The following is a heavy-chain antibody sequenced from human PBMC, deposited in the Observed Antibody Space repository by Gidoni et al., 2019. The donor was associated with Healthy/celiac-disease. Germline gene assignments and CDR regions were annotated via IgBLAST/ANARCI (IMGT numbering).Heavy chain of an antibody. CDR2: ISWDDDK. CDR1: GFSLSTSGVG. J-gene: IGHJ4*02. D-gene: IGHD3-10*01. Sequence: QITLKESGPTLVKPTQTPTLTCTFSGFSLSTSGVGVGWIRQPPGKALEWLALISWDDDKRYSPSLKSRLTITKDTAKNQVVLTMTNMDPVDTATYHCAHRSSRRLWFGELFSFDYWGQGTLVTVSS. CDR3: AHRSSRRLWFGELFSFDY. V-gene: IGHV2-5*02.